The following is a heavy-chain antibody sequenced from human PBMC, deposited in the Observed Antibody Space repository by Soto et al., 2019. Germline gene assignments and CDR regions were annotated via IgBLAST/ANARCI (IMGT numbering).Heavy chain of an antibody. V-gene: IGHV3-74*01. CDR3: ARVLSAGDSYYYYGIDV. Sequence: GGSLRLSCAASGFTFSSYWMHWVRQAPGKGLVWVSRINSDGSSTSYADSVKGRFTISRDNAKNTLYLQMNSLRAEDTAVYYCARVLSAGDSYYYYGIDVWGEGTTVTVSS. CDR1: GFTFSSYW. CDR2: INSDGSST. D-gene: IGHD7-27*01. J-gene: IGHJ6*04.